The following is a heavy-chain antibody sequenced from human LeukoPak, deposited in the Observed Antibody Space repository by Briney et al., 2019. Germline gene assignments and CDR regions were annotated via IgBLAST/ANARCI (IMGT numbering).Heavy chain of an antibody. CDR2: INSDGSTT. Sequence: PGGSLRLSCAASGFTFSTYWMHWVRQAPGKGLVWVSRINSDGSTTSYADSVKGRFTISRDNAKDTLYLQMNSLRAEDTAVFYCARPVAVAGAFDVWGQGTMVTVSS. CDR1: GFTFSTYW. V-gene: IGHV3-74*01. J-gene: IGHJ3*01. D-gene: IGHD6-19*01. CDR3: ARPVAVAGAFDV.